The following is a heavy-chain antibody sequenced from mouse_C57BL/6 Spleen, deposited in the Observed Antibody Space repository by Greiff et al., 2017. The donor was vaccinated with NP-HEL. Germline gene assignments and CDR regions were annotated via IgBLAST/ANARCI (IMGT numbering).Heavy chain of an antibody. V-gene: IGHV1-15*01. CDR2: IDPETGGT. CDR3: THYGSSIYYYAMDY. CDR1: GYTFTDYE. Sequence: VQLQQSGAELVRPGASVTLSCKASGYTFTDYEMHWVKQTPVHGLEWIGAIDPETGGTAYNQKFKGKAILTADKSSSTAYMELRSLTSEDSAVYYCTHYGSSIYYYAMDYWGQGTSVTVSS. D-gene: IGHD1-1*01. J-gene: IGHJ4*01.